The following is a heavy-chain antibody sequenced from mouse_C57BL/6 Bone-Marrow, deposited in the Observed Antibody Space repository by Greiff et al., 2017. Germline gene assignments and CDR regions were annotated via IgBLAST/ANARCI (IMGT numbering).Heavy chain of an antibody. Sequence: VKLQQPGAELVKPGASVKLSCKASGYTFTSYWMHWVKQRPGQGLEWIGMIHPNSGSTNYNEKFQSKATLTVDKSSSSAYMQLSSLTSADSAVYYCALSTIVRGFAYWGQGTLVTVSA. V-gene: IGHV1-64*01. J-gene: IGHJ3*01. D-gene: IGHD2-1*01. CDR3: ALSTIVRGFAY. CDR1: GYTFTSYW. CDR2: IHPNSGST.